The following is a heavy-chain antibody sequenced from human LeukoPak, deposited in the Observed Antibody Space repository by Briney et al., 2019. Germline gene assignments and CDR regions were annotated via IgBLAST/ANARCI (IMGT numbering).Heavy chain of an antibody. Sequence: GESLKISCKGSGYTFTKYWIGWVRQTPGKGLGCMGTIYPGDSDTRYSPSFQGQVTISADKSISTAYLQWSSLKASDTAMYYCARRDMATNTPFDYWGQGTLVTVSS. CDR1: GYTFTKYW. V-gene: IGHV5-51*01. CDR2: IYPGDSDT. D-gene: IGHD5-24*01. CDR3: ARRDMATNTPFDY. J-gene: IGHJ4*02.